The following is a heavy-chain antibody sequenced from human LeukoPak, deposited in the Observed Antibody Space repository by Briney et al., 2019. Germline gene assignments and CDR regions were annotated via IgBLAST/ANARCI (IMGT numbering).Heavy chain of an antibody. J-gene: IGHJ5*02. CDR1: GGSISSGDYY. CDR3: ARAHGYHDFFGDDNAGNWFDP. D-gene: IGHD3-3*01. Sequence: PSETLSLTCTVSGGSISSGDYYWSWIRQPPGKGLEWIGYIYYSGSTYYNPSLMSRVTISVDTSKNQFSLKLSSVTAADTAVYYCARAHGYHDFFGDDNAGNWFDPWGQGTLVTVSS. CDR2: IYYSGST. V-gene: IGHV4-30-4*08.